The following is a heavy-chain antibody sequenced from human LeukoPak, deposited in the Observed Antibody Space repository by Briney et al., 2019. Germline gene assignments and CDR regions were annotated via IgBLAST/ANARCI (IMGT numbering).Heavy chain of an antibody. Sequence: GGSLRLSCAASGFTFDDYTMHWVRQAPGKGLEWVSLISWDGGSTYYADSVKGRFTISRDNSKNSLYLQMNSLRTEDTALYYCAFGYYYDSSGYYYFDYGGQGTLVTVSS. D-gene: IGHD3-22*01. CDR3: AFGYYYDSSGYYYFDY. J-gene: IGHJ4*02. CDR2: ISWDGGST. CDR1: GFTFDDYT. V-gene: IGHV3-43*01.